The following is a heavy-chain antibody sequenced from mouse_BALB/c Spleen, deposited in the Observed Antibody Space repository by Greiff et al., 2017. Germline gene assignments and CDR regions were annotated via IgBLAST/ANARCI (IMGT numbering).Heavy chain of an antibody. D-gene: IGHD2-1*01. CDR3: ARDCGNYDWWYFDV. Sequence: EVHLVESGGGLVQPGGSLRLSCATSGFTFTDYYMSWVRQPPGKALEWLGFIRNKANGYTTEYSASVKGRFTISRDNSQSILYLQMNTLRAEDSATYYCARDCGNYDWWYFDVWGAGTTVTVSS. V-gene: IGHV7-3*02. CDR1: GFTFTDYY. CDR2: IRNKANGYTT. J-gene: IGHJ1*01.